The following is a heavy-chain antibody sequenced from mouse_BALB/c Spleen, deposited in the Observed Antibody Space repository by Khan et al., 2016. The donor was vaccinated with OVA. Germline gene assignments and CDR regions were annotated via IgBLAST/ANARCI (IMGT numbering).Heavy chain of an antibody. J-gene: IGHJ2*01. CDR2: ISYSGVT. V-gene: IGHV3-2*02. Sequence: QLEESGPGLVKPSQSLSLTCTVTGYSITSGYAWNWIRQFPGNKLEWMGYISYSGVTSYTPSLKSRISITRDTSKNQFFLQLNSVTTEDTATYYCARGNYYGHYLDYWGQGTTLTVSS. CDR1: GYSITSGYA. CDR3: ARGNYYGHYLDY. D-gene: IGHD1-1*01.